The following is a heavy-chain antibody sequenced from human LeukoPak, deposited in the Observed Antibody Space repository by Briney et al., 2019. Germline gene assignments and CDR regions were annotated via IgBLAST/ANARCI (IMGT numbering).Heavy chain of an antibody. J-gene: IGHJ4*02. CDR2: ITDSGGST. CDR1: GFTFSTYA. Sequence: GGSLRLSCAASGFTFSTYAMSWVRQAPGKGLEWVSAITDSGGSTYYADSVKGRFTISRDNSKNTLYLQMNSLRAEDTAVYYCARAGWELLIDYWGQGTLVTVSS. CDR3: ARAGWELLIDY. V-gene: IGHV3-23*01. D-gene: IGHD1-26*01.